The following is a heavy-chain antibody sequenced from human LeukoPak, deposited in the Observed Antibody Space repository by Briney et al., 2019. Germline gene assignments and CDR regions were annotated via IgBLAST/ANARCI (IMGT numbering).Heavy chain of an antibody. Sequence: PGGSLRLSCTASGFTFSSYAMSWVRQAPGKGLEWVSTISDTDGSTHDADSVKGRFTISRDNSKNTLYLQMNSLRAEDTAVYYCAKDRRLAAFDYGGQGTLVTVSP. CDR2: ISDTDGST. CDR3: AKDRRLAAFDY. V-gene: IGHV3-23*01. D-gene: IGHD6-25*01. J-gene: IGHJ4*02. CDR1: GFTFSSYA.